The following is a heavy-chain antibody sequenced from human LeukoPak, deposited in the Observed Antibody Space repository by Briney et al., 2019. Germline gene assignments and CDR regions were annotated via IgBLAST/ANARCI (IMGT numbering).Heavy chain of an antibody. D-gene: IGHD6-13*01. CDR3: ARDGSSRY. J-gene: IGHJ4*02. V-gene: IGHV3-74*01. CDR1: GFPFNSYW. CDR2: INSDGRST. Sequence: PGGSLRLSCAASGFPFNSYWMHWVRQAPGKGLVWDSRINSDGRSTNYADSVKGRFTISRDNAKNTLYLQMNSLRAEDTAVYYCARDGSSRYWGQGTLVTVSS.